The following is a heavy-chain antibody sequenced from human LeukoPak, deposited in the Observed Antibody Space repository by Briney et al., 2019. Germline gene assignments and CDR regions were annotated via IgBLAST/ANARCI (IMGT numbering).Heavy chain of an antibody. CDR1: GYSINSGYY. D-gene: IGHD1-26*01. V-gene: IGHV4-38-2*02. CDR2: FYDSGNT. J-gene: IGHJ4*02. CDR3: ARGKSRGSHIDY. Sequence: KASETLSLTCTVSGYSINSGYYWGWIRQPPGKGLEWIGSFYDSGNTYYNPSLKSRVTISVDTSKNQFSLKVRSVTAADTAVYFCARGKSRGSHIDYWGQGTLVTVSS.